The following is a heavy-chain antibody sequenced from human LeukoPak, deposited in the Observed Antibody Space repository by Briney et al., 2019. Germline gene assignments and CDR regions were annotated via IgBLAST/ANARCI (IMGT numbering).Heavy chain of an antibody. V-gene: IGHV4-61*02. D-gene: IGHD3-10*01. CDR3: ARESLPSATMVRGVSDY. Sequence: SETLSLTCTVSGGSISSGSYYWSWIRQPAGKGLEWIGRIYTSGCTNYNPSLKSRVTISVDTSKNQFSLKLSSVTAADTAVYYCARESLPSATMVRGVSDYWGQGTLVTVSS. CDR1: GGSISSGSYY. CDR2: IYTSGCT. J-gene: IGHJ4*02.